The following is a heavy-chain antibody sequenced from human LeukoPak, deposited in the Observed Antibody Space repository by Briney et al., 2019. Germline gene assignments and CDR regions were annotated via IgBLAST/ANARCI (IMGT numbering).Heavy chain of an antibody. J-gene: IGHJ5*02. V-gene: IGHV3-23*01. CDR2: ISGSGGST. CDR3: ACSGRPSNRFDP. D-gene: IGHD6-19*01. Sequence: GGVLRLSCAASGFTFSSYAMSWVRQAPGKGLEWVSAISGSGGSTYYADSVKGRFTISRDNSRNTLYLQMNSLRAEDTAVYYCACSGRPSNRFDPWGQGTLVTVSS. CDR1: GFTFSSYA.